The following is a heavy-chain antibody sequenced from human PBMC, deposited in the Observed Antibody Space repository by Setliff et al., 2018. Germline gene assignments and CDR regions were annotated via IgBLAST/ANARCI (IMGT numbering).Heavy chain of an antibody. J-gene: IGHJ4*02. CDR2: IYYSGST. CDR3: ARLRGAFDY. Sequence: SETLSLTCAVYGGSFSGYYWSWIRQPAGKGLEWIGYIYYSGSTNYNPSLESRVTISVDTSKNQFSLRLNSATAADTAVYYCARLRGAFDYWGQGTLVTVSS. D-gene: IGHD3-16*01. V-gene: IGHV4-59*01. CDR1: GGSFSGYY.